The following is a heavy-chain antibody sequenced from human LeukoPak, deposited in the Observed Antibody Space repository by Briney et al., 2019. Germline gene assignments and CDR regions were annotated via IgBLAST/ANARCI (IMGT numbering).Heavy chain of an antibody. CDR1: GYTFTSYG. V-gene: IGHV1-18*04. Sequence: GASVKVSCKASGYTFTSYGISWVRQAPGQGLEWMGWISAYNGNTNYAQKLQGRVTMTTDTSTSTAYMELRSLRSDDTAVYYCARDHYDILTGDTKDDYYYYYGMDVWGKGTTVTVSS. CDR3: ARDHYDILTGDTKDDYYYYYGMDV. CDR2: ISAYNGNT. D-gene: IGHD3-9*01. J-gene: IGHJ6*04.